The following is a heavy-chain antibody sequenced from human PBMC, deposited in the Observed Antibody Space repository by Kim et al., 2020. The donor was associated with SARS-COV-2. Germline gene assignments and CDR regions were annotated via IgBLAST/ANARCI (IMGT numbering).Heavy chain of an antibody. Sequence: GGSLRLSCAASGFSVTTYHMTWVRQVAGKGPEWVSVIYAAGSKLYADAVKGTVYADSVKGRFSISRDTSKNMLYLEMNSLRVADTGVYYCARDPQDGYAHFDGWGQGTLVTVSS. CDR1: GFSVTTYH. CDR2: IYAAGSKLYADAVKGT. CDR3: ARDPQDGYAHFDG. J-gene: IGHJ4*02. V-gene: IGHV3-53*01. D-gene: IGHD5-12*01.